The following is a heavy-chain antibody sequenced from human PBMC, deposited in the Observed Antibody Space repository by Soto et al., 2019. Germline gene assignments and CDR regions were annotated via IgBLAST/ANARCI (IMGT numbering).Heavy chain of an antibody. CDR3: AKDILEWLFGSGDYYYYGMDV. D-gene: IGHD3-3*01. V-gene: IGHV1-69*13. CDR1: GGTFSTYS. CDR2: IIPMLGKT. Sequence: GPPVKVSCKASGGTFSTYSISWVRQAPGQGLEWMGGIIPMLGKTNYAQKFQGRVTITADESTSTAYMDLSSLRSDDTAVYYCAKDILEWLFGSGDYYYYGMDVWGQGTTVTVSS. J-gene: IGHJ6*02.